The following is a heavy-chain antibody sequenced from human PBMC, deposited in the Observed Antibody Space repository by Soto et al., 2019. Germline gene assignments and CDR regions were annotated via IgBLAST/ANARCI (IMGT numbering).Heavy chain of an antibody. V-gene: IGHV4-39*01. J-gene: IGHJ4*02. Sequence: QLQLQESGPGLVKPSETLSLTCTVSGGSISSSSYYWGWIRQPPGKGLEWIGSIYYSGSTYYNPSLKSRVTISVDTSKNQFSLKLSSVTAADTAVYYCASTPDILTGDYWGQGTLVTVSS. CDR1: GGSISSSSYY. CDR2: IYYSGST. CDR3: ASTPDILTGDY. D-gene: IGHD3-9*01.